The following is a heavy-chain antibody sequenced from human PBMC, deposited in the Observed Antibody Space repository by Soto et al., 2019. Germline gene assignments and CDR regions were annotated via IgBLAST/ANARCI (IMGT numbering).Heavy chain of an antibody. CDR3: ARAKVSDGGYSIGY. Sequence: QVQLVESGGGVVQPGRSLRLSCAASGFTFSSYGMHWVRQAPGKGLEWVAVIWYDGSNKYYADSVKGRFTISRDNSKNTLYLQMNSLRAEDTAVYYCARAKVSDGGYSIGYWGQGTLVTVSS. CDR1: GFTFSSYG. J-gene: IGHJ4*02. V-gene: IGHV3-33*01. D-gene: IGHD5-18*01. CDR2: IWYDGSNK.